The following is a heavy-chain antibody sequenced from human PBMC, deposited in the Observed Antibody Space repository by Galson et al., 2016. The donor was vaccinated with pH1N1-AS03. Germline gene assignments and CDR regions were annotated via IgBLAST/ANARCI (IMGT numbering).Heavy chain of an antibody. CDR1: GYTFSNYG. CDR2: IKNNNDNT. Sequence: SVKVSCKASGYTFSNYGITWVRQAPGQGLQWMGWIKNNNDNTTYGQNFQGRVTLTTDPSTNTAYMELKNLRSDDTGVYYCARAFEEYLLRDYSSVFDSWGQGTLVTVSS. V-gene: IGHV1-18*01. D-gene: IGHD2/OR15-2a*01. J-gene: IGHJ4*02. CDR3: ARAFEEYLLRDYSSVFDS.